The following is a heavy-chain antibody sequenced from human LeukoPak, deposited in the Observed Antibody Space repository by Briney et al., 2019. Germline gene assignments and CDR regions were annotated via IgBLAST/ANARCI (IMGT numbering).Heavy chain of an antibody. V-gene: IGHV4-59*01. D-gene: IGHD3-10*01. CDR2: IYYSGST. CDR1: GGSISSYY. CDR3: AKNRGNARDAFDI. Sequence: NSSETLSLTCTVSGGSISSYYWSWIRQPPGKGLEWIGYIYYSGSTNYNPSLKSRLTISVDSSKNQFSLKLSSVTAADTAVYYCAKNRGNARDAFDIWGQGTVVTVSA. J-gene: IGHJ3*02.